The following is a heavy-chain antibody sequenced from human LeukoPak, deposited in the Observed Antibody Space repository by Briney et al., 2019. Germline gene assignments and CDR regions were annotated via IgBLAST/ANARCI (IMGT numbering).Heavy chain of an antibody. V-gene: IGHV1-58*01. CDR1: GFTFTSSA. Sequence: SVKVSCKASGFTFTSSAVQWVRQARGQRLEWIGWIVVGSGNTNYAQKFQERVTITRDMSTSTAYMELSSVGSEDTAVYYCAAHVWAEGSYYSFDYWGQGTLVTVSS. CDR2: IVVGSGNT. J-gene: IGHJ4*02. CDR3: AAHVWAEGSYYSFDY. D-gene: IGHD3-10*01.